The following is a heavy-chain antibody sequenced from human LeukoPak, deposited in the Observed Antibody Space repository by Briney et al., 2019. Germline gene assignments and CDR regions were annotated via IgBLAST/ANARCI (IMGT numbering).Heavy chain of an antibody. D-gene: IGHD5-18*01. CDR3: AKVYSYRLLYFDY. CDR1: GFTFSSHA. Sequence: GGSLRLSCAASGFTFSSHAMNWVRQAPGKGLEWVSYISISSSSVYYADSVKGRFTISRDNAKSSLYLQMNSLRAEDTAVYYCAKVYSYRLLYFDYWGQGTLVTVSS. CDR2: ISISSSSV. V-gene: IGHV3-48*04. J-gene: IGHJ4*02.